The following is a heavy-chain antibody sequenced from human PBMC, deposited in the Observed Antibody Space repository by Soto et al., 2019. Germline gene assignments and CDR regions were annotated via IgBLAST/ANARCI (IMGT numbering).Heavy chain of an antibody. Sequence: ASVKVSCKASGYTFTSYGMNWVRQAPGRGLEWMGWINPGNGNTKYSQKFQGRVIIERDTSASTAYMELSSLRSEDTAVYYCASPSYDSSGYYYGFDYWGQGTLVTVYS. D-gene: IGHD3-22*01. J-gene: IGHJ4*02. CDR2: INPGNGNT. CDR3: ASPSYDSSGYYYGFDY. V-gene: IGHV1-3*01. CDR1: GYTFTSYG.